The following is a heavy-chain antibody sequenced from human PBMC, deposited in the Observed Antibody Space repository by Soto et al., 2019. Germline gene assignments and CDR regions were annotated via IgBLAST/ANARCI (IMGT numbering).Heavy chain of an antibody. CDR1: GFTFSSYS. CDR2: ISSSSSTI. Sequence: GGSLRLSCAASGFTFSSYSMNWVRQAPGKGLEWVSYISSSSSTIYYAGSVKGRFTISRDNSKNTLYLQLNSLRAEDTAVYYCARDRRGAATYYYYYGMDVWGQGTTVTVSS. V-gene: IGHV3-48*01. J-gene: IGHJ6*02. D-gene: IGHD1-26*01. CDR3: ARDRRGAATYYYYYGMDV.